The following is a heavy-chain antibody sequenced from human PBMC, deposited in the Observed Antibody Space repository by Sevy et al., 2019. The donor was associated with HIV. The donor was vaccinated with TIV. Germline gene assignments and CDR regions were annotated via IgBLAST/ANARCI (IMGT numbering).Heavy chain of an antibody. J-gene: IGHJ4*02. D-gene: IGHD5-18*01. Sequence: ASVKVSCKASGYTFTAYFIHWVRQAPGQGLEWMGWINPNSGDTNYAPKFQGRVTVTRDTSISTAYMELGRLGSDETAVYYCASPGGYRYGSLLDYWGQGTLVTVSS. CDR2: INPNSGDT. CDR1: GYTFTAYF. CDR3: ASPGGYRYGSLLDY. V-gene: IGHV1-2*02.